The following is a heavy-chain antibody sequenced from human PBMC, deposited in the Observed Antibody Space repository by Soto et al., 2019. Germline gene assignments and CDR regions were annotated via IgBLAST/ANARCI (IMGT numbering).Heavy chain of an antibody. Sequence: GGSLRLSCAASGFTFSSYSMNWVRQAPGKGLEWVSSISSSSSYIYYADSVKGRFTISRENAKNSLYLQMNSLRAEDMAVYYCAREDDTAMVSHAFDIWGQGTMVTVSS. CDR1: GFTFSSYS. D-gene: IGHD5-18*01. J-gene: IGHJ3*02. V-gene: IGHV3-21*01. CDR3: AREDDTAMVSHAFDI. CDR2: ISSSSSYI.